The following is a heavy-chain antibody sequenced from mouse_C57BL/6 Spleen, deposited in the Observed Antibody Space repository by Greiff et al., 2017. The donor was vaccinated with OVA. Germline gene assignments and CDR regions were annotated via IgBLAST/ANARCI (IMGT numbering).Heavy chain of an antibody. CDR1: GYTFTSYW. D-gene: IGHD2-5*01. J-gene: IGHJ4*01. CDR3: ARQGSNYPMDY. V-gene: IGHV1-50*01. CDR2: IDPSDSYT. Sequence: QVHVKQPGAELVKPGASVKLSCKASGYTFTSYWMQWVKQRPGQGLEWIGEIDPSDSYTNYNQKFKGKATLTVDTSSSTAYMQLSSLTSEDSAVYYCARQGSNYPMDYWGQGTSVTVSS.